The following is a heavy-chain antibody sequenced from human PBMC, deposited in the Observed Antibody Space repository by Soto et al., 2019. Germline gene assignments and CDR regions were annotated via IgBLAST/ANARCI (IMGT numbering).Heavy chain of an antibody. CDR2: IDPIDSYT. D-gene: IGHD3-16*01. CDR3: ARRAHMSRRGETFSYYYYGMDV. V-gene: IGHV5-10-1*01. J-gene: IGHJ6*02. CDR1: GYSFTRYW. Sequence: GESLKISCKGSGYSFTRYWISWVRQMAGKGLEWMGRIDPIDSYTNYSPSFQGHVTISADKAISTAYLQWSSLKASDTAMYYCARRAHMSRRGETFSYYYYGMDVWGQGTTVTVSS.